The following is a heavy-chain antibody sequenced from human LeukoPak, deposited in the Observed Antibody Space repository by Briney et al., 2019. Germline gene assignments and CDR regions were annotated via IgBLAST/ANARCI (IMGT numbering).Heavy chain of an antibody. J-gene: IGHJ3*02. V-gene: IGHV4-38-2*01. D-gene: IGHD2-2*01. CDR1: GYSISSGYY. CDR2: IYHSGST. CDR3: ARILGYCSSTSCPSVAFDI. Sequence: SETLSLTCAVSGYSISSGYYWGWIRQPPGMGLEWIGSIYHSGSTYYNPSLKSRVTISVDTSKNQFSLKLSSVTAADTAVYYCARILGYCSSTSCPSVAFDIWGQGTMVTVSS.